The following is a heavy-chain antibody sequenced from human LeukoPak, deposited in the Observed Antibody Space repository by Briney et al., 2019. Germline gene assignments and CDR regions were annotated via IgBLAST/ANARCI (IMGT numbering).Heavy chain of an antibody. CDR2: INHSGST. V-gene: IGHV4-34*01. CDR1: GGSFSGYY. D-gene: IGHD1-1*01. J-gene: IGHJ4*02. Sequence: SETLSLTCAVYGGSFSGYYWSWIRQPPGKGLEWIGEINHSGSTNHNPSLKSRVTISVDTSKNQFSLKLSSVTAADTAVYYCARAVMEPDYWGQGTLVTVSS. CDR3: ARAVMEPDY.